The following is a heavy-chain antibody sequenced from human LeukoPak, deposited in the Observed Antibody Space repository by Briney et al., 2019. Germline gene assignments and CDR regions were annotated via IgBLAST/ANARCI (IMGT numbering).Heavy chain of an antibody. D-gene: IGHD1-26*01. J-gene: IGHJ4*02. V-gene: IGHV3-23*01. CDR2: ISASGVMT. CDR1: GFTFSNYG. Sequence: GGSLRLSCAATGFTFSNYGMSWVRQAPGKGLEWVSSISASGVMTYYADSVKGRFTVSRDNSKNSLYLQMNSLTAADTAVYYCAKDRSIGTYYTFDHWGQGTLVTASS. CDR3: AKDRSIGTYYTFDH.